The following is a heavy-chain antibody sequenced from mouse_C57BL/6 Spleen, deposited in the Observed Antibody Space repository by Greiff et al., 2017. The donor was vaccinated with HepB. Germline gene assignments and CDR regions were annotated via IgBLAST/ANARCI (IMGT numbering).Heavy chain of an antibody. D-gene: IGHD2-3*01. CDR2: IYPGDGDT. CDR3: ARGMVTTPYAMDY. J-gene: IGHJ4*01. Sequence: QVQLKESGPELVKPGASVKISCKASGYAFSSSWMNWVKQRPGKGLEWIGRIYPGDGDTNYNGKFKGKATLTADKASITAYMQLSRLTSEDSAVYFCARGMVTTPYAMDYGGQGTSVTVSS. CDR1: GYAFSSSW. V-gene: IGHV1-82*01.